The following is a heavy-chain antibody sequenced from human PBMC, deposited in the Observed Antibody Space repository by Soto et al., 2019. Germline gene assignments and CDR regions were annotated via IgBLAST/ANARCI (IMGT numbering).Heavy chain of an antibody. V-gene: IGHV4-31*03. CDR1: GGSVSSGCYY. CDR3: ARELRGYSGYDIIDY. J-gene: IGHJ4*02. Sequence: TLSLTCTVSGGSVSSGCYYWSWIRQHPGKGLEWIGYIYYSGSTYYNPSLKSRVTISVDTSKNQFSLKLSSVTASDTAVYYCARELRGYSGYDIIDYWGQGTLATVSS. CDR2: IYYSGST. D-gene: IGHD5-12*01.